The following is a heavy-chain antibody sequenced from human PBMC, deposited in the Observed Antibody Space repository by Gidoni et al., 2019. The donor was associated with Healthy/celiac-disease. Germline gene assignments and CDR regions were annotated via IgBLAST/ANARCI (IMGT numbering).Heavy chain of an antibody. J-gene: IGHJ4*02. D-gene: IGHD6-13*01. Sequence: QLQLQESGPGLVKPSETLSLTCTVSGGSIISSSYYWGGIRQPPGKGLEWIGSIYYSGSTYYNPSLKSRVTISVDTSKNQFSLKLSSVTAADTAVYYCARASSSWVITVFDYWGQGTLVTVSS. CDR2: IYYSGST. V-gene: IGHV4-39*01. CDR3: ARASSSWVITVFDY. CDR1: GGSIISSSYY.